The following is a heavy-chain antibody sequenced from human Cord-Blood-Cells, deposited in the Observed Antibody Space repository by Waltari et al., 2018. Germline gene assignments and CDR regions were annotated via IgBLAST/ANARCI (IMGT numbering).Heavy chain of an antibody. CDR3: ARHYATYYDFWSGYYDAFDI. CDR2: IYPGDSDT. Sequence: EVQLVQSGAEVKKPGESLKISCKGSGYSFTSYWIGWVRQMPGKGLEWLGIIYPGDSDTRYSPSFPGQVTISADKSISTAYLQWSSLKASDTAMYYCARHYATYYDFWSGYYDAFDIWGQGTMVTVSS. CDR1: GYSFTSYW. D-gene: IGHD3-3*01. J-gene: IGHJ3*02. V-gene: IGHV5-51*01.